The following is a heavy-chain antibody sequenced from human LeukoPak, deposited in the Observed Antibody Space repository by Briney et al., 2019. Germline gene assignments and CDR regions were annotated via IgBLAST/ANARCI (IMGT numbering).Heavy chain of an antibody. V-gene: IGHV3-66*01. J-gene: IGHJ4*02. D-gene: IGHD6-13*01. CDR2: IYSGGKT. CDR3: GSIAAAGIRGDTFDY. CDR1: GFTVSRNY. Sequence: GGSLRLSCAASGFTVSRNYMSWVRQAPGKGLEWVSVIYSGGKTYYADSVKGRFTISRDNSKNMVYLQMNSLRAEDTAVYYCGSIAAAGIRGDTFDYWGQGTLVTVSS.